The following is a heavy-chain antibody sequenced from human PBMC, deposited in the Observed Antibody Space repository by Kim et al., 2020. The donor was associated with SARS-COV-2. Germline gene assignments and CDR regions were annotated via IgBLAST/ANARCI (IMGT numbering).Heavy chain of an antibody. CDR1: GFTFSSYG. J-gene: IGHJ6*02. D-gene: IGHD3-10*01. V-gene: IGHV3-33*01. CDR3: AREGGTMVRGVYSPYYYYYGMDV. Sequence: GGSLRLSCAASGFTFSSYGMHWVRQAPGKGLEWVAVIWYDGSNKYYADSVKGRFTISRDNSKNTLYLQMNSLRAEDTAVYYCAREGGTMVRGVYSPYYYYYGMDVWGQGTTVTVSS. CDR2: IWYDGSNK.